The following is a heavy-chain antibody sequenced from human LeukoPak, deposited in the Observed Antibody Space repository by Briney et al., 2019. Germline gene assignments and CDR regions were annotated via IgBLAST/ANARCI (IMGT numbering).Heavy chain of an antibody. Sequence: ASVKVSCKASGYTFTRYGISWVRQAPGQGLEWMGWISAYNGNTNYAQKLQGRVTMTTDTSTSTAYMELRSLRSDDTAVYYCARDFSLSITMIVVVMPDAFDIWGQGTMVTVSS. CDR3: ARDFSLSITMIVVVMPDAFDI. CDR1: GYTFTRYG. J-gene: IGHJ3*02. D-gene: IGHD3-22*01. V-gene: IGHV1-18*01. CDR2: ISAYNGNT.